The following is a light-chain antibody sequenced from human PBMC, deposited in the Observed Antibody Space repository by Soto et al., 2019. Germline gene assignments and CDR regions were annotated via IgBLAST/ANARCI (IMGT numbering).Light chain of an antibody. CDR2: ENN. CDR1: SSNIGNNY. CDR3: GTWDSSLSAGV. J-gene: IGLJ2*01. V-gene: IGLV1-51*02. Sequence: QSVLTQPPSVSAAPGQKVTISCSGSSSNIGNNYVSWYQQLPGTAPKLLIYENNKRPSGIPDRFSGCKSGTSATLGITGLQTGDEADYYCGTWDSSLSAGVFGGGTQLTVL.